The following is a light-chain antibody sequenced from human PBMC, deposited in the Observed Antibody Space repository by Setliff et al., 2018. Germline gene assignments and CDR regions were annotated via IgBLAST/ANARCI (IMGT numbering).Light chain of an antibody. V-gene: IGLV2-14*01. CDR1: GSDVGAYKF. J-gene: IGLJ1*01. CDR3: CSYTGTSTPYV. CDR2: DVS. Sequence: QSALTQPASVSGSPGQSIAVSCTGSGSDVGAYKFVSWYQQRPGKAPRLMIYDVSNRPSGVSDHFSGSKSGNTASLTISGLQAEDEADYYCCSYTGTSTPYVFGTGTKV.